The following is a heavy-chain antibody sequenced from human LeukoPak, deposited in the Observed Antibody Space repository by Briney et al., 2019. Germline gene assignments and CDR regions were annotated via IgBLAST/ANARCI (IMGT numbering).Heavy chain of an antibody. J-gene: IGHJ4*02. V-gene: IGHV3-66*01. D-gene: IGHD3-22*01. CDR3: ARVDSSGYYEYFFDY. CDR1: GFTVSSNY. CDR2: IYSGGST. Sequence: GGSLRLSCAASGFTVSSNYMSWVRQAPGKGLEWVSVIYSGGSTYYADSVKGRFTISRDNSKNTLYLQMNSLRAEDTAVYYCARVDSSGYYEYFFDYWGQGTLATVSS.